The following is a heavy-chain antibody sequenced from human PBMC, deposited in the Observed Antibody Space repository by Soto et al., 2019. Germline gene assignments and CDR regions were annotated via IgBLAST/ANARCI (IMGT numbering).Heavy chain of an antibody. CDR2: ISGSGGST. V-gene: IGHV3-23*01. D-gene: IGHD2-15*01. J-gene: IGHJ4*02. CDR1: GFTFSSYA. Sequence: GGSLRLSCAASGFTFSSYAMSWVRQAPGKGLEWVSAISGSGGSTYYADSVKGRFTISRDNSKNTLYLQMNSLRAEDTAVYYCASQGQYCSGGSCYSGYYWGQGTLVTVSS. CDR3: ASQGQYCSGGSCYSGYY.